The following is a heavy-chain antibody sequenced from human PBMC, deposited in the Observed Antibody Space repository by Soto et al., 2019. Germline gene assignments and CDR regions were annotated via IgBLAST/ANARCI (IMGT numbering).Heavy chain of an antibody. D-gene: IGHD5-12*01. Sequence: SVKVSCKASGGTFSSYAISWVRQAPGQGLEWMGGIIPIFGTANYAQKFQGRVTITADESTSTAYMELSSLRSEDTAVYYCARGSGYSGTYYYYYGMDVWGQGTTVTVSS. J-gene: IGHJ6*02. CDR3: ARGSGYSGTYYYYYGMDV. V-gene: IGHV1-69*13. CDR1: GGTFSSYA. CDR2: IIPIFGTA.